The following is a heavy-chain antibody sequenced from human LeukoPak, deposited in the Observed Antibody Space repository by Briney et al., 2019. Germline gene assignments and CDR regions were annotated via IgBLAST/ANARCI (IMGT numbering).Heavy chain of an antibody. CDR3: ARELGYWFDP. V-gene: IGHV1-69*05. CDR2: IIPIFGTA. CDR1: GGTFSSYA. J-gene: IGHJ5*02. Sequence: SVKVSCKASGGTFSSYAISWVRQAPGEGLEWMGRIIPIFGTANYAQKFQGRVTITTDESTSTAYMELSSLRSEDTAVYYCARELGYWFDPWGQGTLVTVSS. D-gene: IGHD3-10*01.